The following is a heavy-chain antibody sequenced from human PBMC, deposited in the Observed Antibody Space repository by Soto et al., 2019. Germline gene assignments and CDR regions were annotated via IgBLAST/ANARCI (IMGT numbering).Heavy chain of an antibody. V-gene: IGHV4-34*01. CDR2: INHSGST. CDR1: GGSFSGYY. D-gene: IGHD3-22*01. CDR3: ARGAWYVVIHYFDY. J-gene: IGHJ4*02. Sequence: SETLSLTCAVYGGSFSGYYWSWIRQPPGKGLEWIGEINHSGSTNYNPSLKSRVTISVDTSKNQFSLKLSSVTAADTAVYYCARGAWYVVIHYFDYWGQGTLVTVSS.